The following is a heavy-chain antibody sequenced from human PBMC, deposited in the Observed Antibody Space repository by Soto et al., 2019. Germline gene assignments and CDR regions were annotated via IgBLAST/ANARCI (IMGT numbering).Heavy chain of an antibody. Sequence: PGESLKISCKGSGYSFTSYWLGGVRQMPGKGLEWMGISYPGDCDTRSSPSFRGQDTIPADKSLSHAYLQWSSLKASDTAMYYCASTDAVEPAANYYYYYGMDVWGQGPTVNASS. V-gene: IGHV5-51*01. J-gene: IGHJ6*02. CDR2: SYPGDCDT. CDR1: GYSFTSYW. CDR3: ASTDAVEPAANYYYYYGMDV. D-gene: IGHD2-2*01.